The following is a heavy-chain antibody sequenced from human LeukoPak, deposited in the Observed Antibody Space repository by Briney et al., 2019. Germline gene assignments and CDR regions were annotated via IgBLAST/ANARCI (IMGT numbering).Heavy chain of an antibody. CDR3: ARHSRFYWFDP. V-gene: IGHV4-38-2*02. Sequence: KASETLSLTCTVSGYSISSGYYWGWIRQPPGKGLEWIGSIYYSGSTYYNPSLKSRVTLSVDTSKNRFSLKLSSVTAADTAVYYCARHSRFYWFDPWGQGTLVTVSS. D-gene: IGHD3-3*01. CDR1: GYSISSGYY. CDR2: IYYSGST. J-gene: IGHJ5*02.